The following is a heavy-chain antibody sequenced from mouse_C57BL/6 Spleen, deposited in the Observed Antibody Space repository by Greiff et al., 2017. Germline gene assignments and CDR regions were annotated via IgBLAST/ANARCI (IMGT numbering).Heavy chain of an antibody. Sequence: VQLQQSGPELVKPGASVKISCKASGYAFSSSWMNWVKQRPGKGLEWIGRIYPGDGDTNYNGKFKGKATLTADKSSSTAYMQLSSLTSEDSAVYFCARSHDDYLGFAYWGQGTLVTVSA. CDR3: ARSHDDYLGFAY. J-gene: IGHJ3*01. D-gene: IGHD2-4*01. V-gene: IGHV1-82*01. CDR1: GYAFSSSW. CDR2: IYPGDGDT.